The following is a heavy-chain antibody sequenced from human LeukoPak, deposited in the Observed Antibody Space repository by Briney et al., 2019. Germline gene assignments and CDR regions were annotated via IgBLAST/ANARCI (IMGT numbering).Heavy chain of an antibody. Sequence: PSETLSLTCTVPGGSISTTSEYWAWIRQPPGKGLEWIGYIYYSGSTNYNPSLKSRVSISVDTSKNEFSLKLTSVTAADTAVYYCARVTDYFYGDKHLGYYFYFMDVWGKGTTVTVSS. V-gene: IGHV4-61*05. D-gene: IGHD4-17*01. CDR3: ARVTDYFYGDKHLGYYFYFMDV. J-gene: IGHJ6*03. CDR2: IYYSGST. CDR1: GGSISTTSEY.